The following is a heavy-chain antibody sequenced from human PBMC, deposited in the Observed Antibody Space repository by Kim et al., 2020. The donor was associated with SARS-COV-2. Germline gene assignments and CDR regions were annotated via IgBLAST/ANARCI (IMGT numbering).Heavy chain of an antibody. CDR2: GGST. Sequence: GGSTYYADSVKGRFTISRDNAKNTLYLQMNSLRAEDTAVYYCAKDRPARYWGQGTLVTVSS. J-gene: IGHJ4*02. D-gene: IGHD6-6*01. V-gene: IGHV3-23*01. CDR3: AKDRPARY.